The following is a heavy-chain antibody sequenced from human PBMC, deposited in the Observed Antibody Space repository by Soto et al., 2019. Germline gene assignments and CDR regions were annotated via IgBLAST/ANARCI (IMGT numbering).Heavy chain of an antibody. CDR1: GYTFTRSG. V-gene: IGHV1-18*01. D-gene: IGHD5-12*01. CDR2: ISTYNGDT. Sequence: ASVKVSCKASGYTFTRSGISWVRQAPGQGLEWMGWISTYNGDTNCAQTFQGRVTMTTDTSTSTVHMEVRSLRSDDTAVYYCAREGVAPYYYYDMDVWGQGTPVTVSS. J-gene: IGHJ6*02. CDR3: AREGVAPYYYYDMDV.